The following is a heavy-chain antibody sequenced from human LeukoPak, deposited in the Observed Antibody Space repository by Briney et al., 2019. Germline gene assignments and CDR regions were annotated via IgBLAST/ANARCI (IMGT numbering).Heavy chain of an antibody. CDR2: ISSSGGYR. CDR3: ARGDDGRSLDY. CDR1: GFTFSDYY. Sequence: GGSLRLSCAASGFTFSDYYMSWIRQAPGKGLEWVSYISSSGGYRNYADAVKGRFTISRDDAKNSLYLQMNSLRAEDTAVYYCARGDDGRSLDYWGQGTRVTVSS. D-gene: IGHD1-1*01. V-gene: IGHV3-11*06. J-gene: IGHJ4*02.